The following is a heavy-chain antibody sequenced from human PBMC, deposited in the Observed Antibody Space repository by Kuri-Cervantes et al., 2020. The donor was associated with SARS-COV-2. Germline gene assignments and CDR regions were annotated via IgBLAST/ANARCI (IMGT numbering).Heavy chain of an antibody. CDR1: GYTFTSYY. CDR2: INPSGGST. CDR3: ATTYAYCGGDCSTFGY. J-gene: IGHJ4*02. Sequence: ASVKVSCKASGYTFTSYYMHWVRQAPGQGLEWMGIINPSGGSTSYAQKFQGRVTMTRDTSTSTVYMELSGLRSEDTAVYYCATTYAYCGGDCSTFGYWGQGTLVTVSS. D-gene: IGHD2-21*01. V-gene: IGHV1-46*01.